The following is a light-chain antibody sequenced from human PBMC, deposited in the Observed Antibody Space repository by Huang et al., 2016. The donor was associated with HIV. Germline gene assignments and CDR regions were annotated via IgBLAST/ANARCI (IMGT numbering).Light chain of an antibody. CDR3: QQRSAWPLT. CDR1: QSVHSY. CDR2: DAS. Sequence: EIVLTQSPATLSLSPGERATPYCRASQSVHSYLAWYQQKPGQAPSLLIYDASHRATGIPARVSVSGAGTDFTLTISTLQSEDFAVYYCQQRSAWPLTFGGGTKVEI. V-gene: IGKV3-11*01. J-gene: IGKJ4*01.